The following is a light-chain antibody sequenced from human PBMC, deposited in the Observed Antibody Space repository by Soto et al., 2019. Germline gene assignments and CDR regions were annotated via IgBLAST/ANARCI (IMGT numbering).Light chain of an antibody. CDR1: QSINSW. CDR3: QQYDGFSWT. J-gene: IGKJ1*01. Sequence: DIQMTQSPSTLSASVGDRVSITCRASQSINSWLAWYRQKPGKAPELLIYDASSLESGVPSRFSGSGSGTEFNLTISSLQPDDFATYYCQQYDGFSWTFGQGSKVEV. CDR2: DAS. V-gene: IGKV1-5*01.